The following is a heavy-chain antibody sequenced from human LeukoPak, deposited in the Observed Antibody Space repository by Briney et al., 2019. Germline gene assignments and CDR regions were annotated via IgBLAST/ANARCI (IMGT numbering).Heavy chain of an antibody. J-gene: IGHJ4*02. CDR3: AKDTYYYDSGGYDPFDY. V-gene: IGHV3-23*01. Sequence: GGTLRLSRAATGFIFSNFGMSWVRQAPGKGLEWVSSLSGSGVNTYYADSVKGRFTISRDNSKNTLYLQMDSLRVEDTAVYYCAKDTYYYDSGGYDPFDYWGQGTLVTVSS. CDR2: LSGSGVNT. D-gene: IGHD3-22*01. CDR1: GFIFSNFG.